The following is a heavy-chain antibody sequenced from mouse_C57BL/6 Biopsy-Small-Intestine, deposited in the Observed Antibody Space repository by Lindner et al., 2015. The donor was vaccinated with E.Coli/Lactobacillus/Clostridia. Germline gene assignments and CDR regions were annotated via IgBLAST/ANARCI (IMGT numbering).Heavy chain of an antibody. CDR1: GYAFSRSW. CDR2: IYPGDGDT. Sequence: VQLQESGPELMQPGAPVKISCKASGYAFSRSWMNWVRQRPEKGLEWIGRIYPGDGDTHYNGKFTGKATLTADKSSSTAYMQLSSLTSEDSAVYFCASSLPWYFDVWGTGTRSPSPQ. V-gene: IGHV1-82*01. CDR3: ASSLPWYFDV. J-gene: IGHJ1*03. D-gene: IGHD2-1*01.